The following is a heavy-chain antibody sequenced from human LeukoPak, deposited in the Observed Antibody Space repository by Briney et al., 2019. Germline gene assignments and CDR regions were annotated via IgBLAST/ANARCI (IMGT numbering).Heavy chain of an antibody. D-gene: IGHD3-10*01. Sequence: PSETLSLTCTVSGGSISSYYWSWIRQPPGKGLEWVSSITGSGGSTNYADSVKGRFTISRDNFKDTLYLQMNSLRAEDTAVYYCAKDPPGVTLHAEHFQHWGQGTLVTVSS. CDR2: ITGSGGST. J-gene: IGHJ1*01. V-gene: IGHV3-23*01. CDR3: AKDPPGVTLHAEHFQH. CDR1: GGSISSYY.